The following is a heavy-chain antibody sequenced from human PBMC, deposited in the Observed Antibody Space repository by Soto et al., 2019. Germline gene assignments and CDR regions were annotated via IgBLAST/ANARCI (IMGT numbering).Heavy chain of an antibody. CDR1: GFTFSNAW. CDR3: TMRDCTNGVCYNEPDRDAFDI. J-gene: IGHJ3*02. CDR2: IKSKTDGGTT. Sequence: EVQLVESGGGLVKPGGSLRLSCAASGFTFSNAWMNWVRQAPGKGLEWVGRIKSKTDGGTTDYAAPVKGRFTISRDDSKNTLYQQMNSLKTEDTAVYYCTMRDCTNGVCYNEPDRDAFDIWCQGIMVNVSS. D-gene: IGHD2-8*01. V-gene: IGHV3-15*07.